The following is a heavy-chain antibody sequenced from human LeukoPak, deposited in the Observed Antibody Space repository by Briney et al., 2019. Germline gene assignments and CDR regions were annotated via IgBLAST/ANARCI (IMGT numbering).Heavy chain of an antibody. J-gene: IGHJ4*02. CDR3: AADTSGYRIFNY. D-gene: IGHD3-22*01. CDR2: IDYSGST. Sequence: PSETLSLTCTVSGGSISRGGYCWSWIRQPPGKGLEWIGYIDYSGSTFYNPSLKSRLTMSIDTSKNQFSLKLSSVTAADTAVYYCAADTSGYRIFNYWGQGTLVTVSS. CDR1: GGSISRGGYC. V-gene: IGHV4-31*03.